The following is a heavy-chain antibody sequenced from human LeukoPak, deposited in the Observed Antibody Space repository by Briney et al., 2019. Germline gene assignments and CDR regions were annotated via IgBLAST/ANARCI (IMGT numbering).Heavy chain of an antibody. CDR3: ARIPAAGTPDHYFDY. CDR1: GGSFSGYY. V-gene: IGHV4-34*01. Sequence: PSETLSLTCAVYGGSFSGYYWSWIRQPPGKGLEWIGEINHSGSTNYNPSLKSRVTISVDTSKNQFSLKLSSVTAADTAVYYCARIPAAGTPDHYFDYWGQGTLVTVSS. CDR2: INHSGST. D-gene: IGHD6-13*01. J-gene: IGHJ4*02.